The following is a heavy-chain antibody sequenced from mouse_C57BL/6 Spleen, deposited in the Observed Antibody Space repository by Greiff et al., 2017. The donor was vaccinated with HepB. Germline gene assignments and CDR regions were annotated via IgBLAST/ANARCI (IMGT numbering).Heavy chain of an antibody. CDR2: ISDGGSYT. J-gene: IGHJ3*01. CDR1: GFTFSSYA. V-gene: IGHV5-4*01. Sequence: DVQLQESGGGLVKPGGSLKLSCAASGFTFSSYAMSWVRQTPEKRLEWVATISDGGSYTYYPDNVKGRFTISRDNTKNNRYLQMSHLKSEDTAMYYCARGLTGTGWFAYWGQGTLVTVSA. CDR3: ARGLTGTGWFAY. D-gene: IGHD4-1*01.